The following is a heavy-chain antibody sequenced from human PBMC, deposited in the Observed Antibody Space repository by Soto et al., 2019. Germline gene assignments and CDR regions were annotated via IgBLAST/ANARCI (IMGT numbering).Heavy chain of an antibody. D-gene: IGHD3-22*01. V-gene: IGHV1-69*06. CDR3: ASGYYFDSSGSWGRWYCDL. Sequence: QVQLVQSGAEVRKPGSSVKVSCKASGGTFSSYAIGWVRQAPGQGLVWMGGIIPIFGTTKYAQKFQGRLTITADKSTTTAYMELSSLRSEDTAMYYCASGYYFDSSGSWGRWYCDLWGQGTLVSVSS. J-gene: IGHJ4*02. CDR1: GGTFSSYA. CDR2: IIPIFGTT.